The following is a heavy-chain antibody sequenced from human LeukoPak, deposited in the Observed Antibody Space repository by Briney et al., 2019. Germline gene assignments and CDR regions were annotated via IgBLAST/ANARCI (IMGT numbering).Heavy chain of an antibody. CDR2: ISGRGVST. V-gene: IGHV3-23*01. CDR1: GFTFSSYA. Sequence: GASLRLSCAASGFTFSSYAMSWARQPPGKGLESVSAISGRGVSTYYADSVKGRVTIYRDNSKNTLYLQVNSLRAEDTAVYYCAKVVGYPPDYGMDVWGQGTTVTVSS. D-gene: IGHD3-22*01. J-gene: IGHJ6*02. CDR3: AKVVGYPPDYGMDV.